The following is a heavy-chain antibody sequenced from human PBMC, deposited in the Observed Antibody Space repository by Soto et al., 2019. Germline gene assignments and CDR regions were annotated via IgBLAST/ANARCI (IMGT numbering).Heavy chain of an antibody. CDR3: ARGVVPAANQAMDLYAFDI. V-gene: IGHV1-2*02. D-gene: IGHD2-2*01. Sequence: ASVKVSCKASGYTFTGYYMHWVRQAPGQGLEWMGWINPNSGGTNYAQKFQGRVTMTRDTSISTAYMELSRLRSDDTAVYYCARGVVPAANQAMDLYAFDIWGRGTMVTVSS. CDR2: INPNSGGT. J-gene: IGHJ3*02. CDR1: GYTFTGYY.